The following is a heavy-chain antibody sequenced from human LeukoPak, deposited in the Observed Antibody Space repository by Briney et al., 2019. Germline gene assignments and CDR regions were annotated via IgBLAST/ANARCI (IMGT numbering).Heavy chain of an antibody. CDR2: IIPILGIV. D-gene: IGHD3-22*01. Sequence: ASVKVSCKASGGTFSNYGFNWVRQAPGEGLQWMGRIIPILGIVIYAQKSQGRVTISADKSTSTVYMELSSLRSEDTAVYYCARGPPPYYDSSGYNAPYFDYWGQGTLVPSPQ. V-gene: IGHV1-69*04. CDR3: ARGPPPYYDSSGYNAPYFDY. J-gene: IGHJ4*02. CDR1: GGTFSNYG.